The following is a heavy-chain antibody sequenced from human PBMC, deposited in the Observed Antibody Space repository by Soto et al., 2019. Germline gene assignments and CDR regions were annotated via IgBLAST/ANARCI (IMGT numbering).Heavy chain of an antibody. CDR1: GYSITAGGYY. CDR2: FYSSGSI. D-gene: IGHD6-19*01. V-gene: IGHV4-31*03. J-gene: IGHJ5*02. CDR3: ARMYSSGSGWFHP. Sequence: PSETLSLTCFVSGYSITAGGYYWSWIRHHPGKGLEWIGSFYSSGSIIYNSSLRSRVSISGDTSSNQFSMSLTSVTAADTARYYCARMYSSGSGWFHPWGQGTLVTVSS.